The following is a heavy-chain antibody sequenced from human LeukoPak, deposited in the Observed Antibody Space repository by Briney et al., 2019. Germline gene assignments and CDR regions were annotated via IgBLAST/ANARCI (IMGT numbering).Heavy chain of an antibody. Sequence: GESLSFSCKGSGYSFTSHWISWVRQMPVKGLEWMGRIDPVDSYATYSPSFQGHVTISAHRSISTAYLQWSSLKASDTAMYYCARHSRRYDSLTSYYHSYHYGMDVWGKETTVTVSS. V-gene: IGHV5-10-1*01. CDR3: ARHSRRYDSLTSYYHSYHYGMDV. CDR2: IDPVDSYA. D-gene: IGHD3-9*01. CDR1: GYSFTSHW. J-gene: IGHJ6*04.